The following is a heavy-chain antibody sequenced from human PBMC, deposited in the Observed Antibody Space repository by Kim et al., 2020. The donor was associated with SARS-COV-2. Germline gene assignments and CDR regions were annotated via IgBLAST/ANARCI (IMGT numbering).Heavy chain of an antibody. D-gene: IGHD5-12*01. J-gene: IGHJ4*02. V-gene: IGHV3-30*02. CDR3: AKDLRIYSGYDCPFDY. Sequence: SRKGRFTISRDNSKNTLYLQMNSLRAEDTAVYYCAKDLRIYSGYDCPFDYWGQGTLVTVSS.